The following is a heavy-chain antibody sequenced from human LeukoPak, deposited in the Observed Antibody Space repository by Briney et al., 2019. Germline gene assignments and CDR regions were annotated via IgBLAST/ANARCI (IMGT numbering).Heavy chain of an antibody. Sequence: PGGSLRLSCAASGFPVSSNYMSWVRQAPGKGLEWVSVFYIDGGTYYADSVKGRFTISRDNSKNTLYLQMNSLRAEDTAVYYCTRPTLTTELGFDPWGQGTLVTVSS. V-gene: IGHV3-53*01. D-gene: IGHD4-17*01. CDR2: FYIDGGT. CDR3: TRPTLTTELGFDP. J-gene: IGHJ5*02. CDR1: GFPVSSNY.